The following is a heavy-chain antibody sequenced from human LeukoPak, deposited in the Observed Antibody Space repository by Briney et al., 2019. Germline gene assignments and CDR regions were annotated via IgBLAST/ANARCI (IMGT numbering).Heavy chain of an antibody. V-gene: IGHV3-30*18. J-gene: IGHJ4*02. CDR1: GFTFSSYG. D-gene: IGHD5-18*01. CDR3: AKEEPRGYSYGSY. CDR2: ISYDGSNK. Sequence: GTSPRLSCVTSGFTFSSYGMHWVRQAPGKGLEWVAVISYDGSNKYYGDSVKGRFTISRDNSKNTLYLQMNSLRAEDTAVYYCAKEEPRGYSYGSYWGQGTLVTVSS.